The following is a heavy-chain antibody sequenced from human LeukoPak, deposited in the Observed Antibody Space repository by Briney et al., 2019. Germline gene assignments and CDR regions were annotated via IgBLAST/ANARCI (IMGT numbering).Heavy chain of an antibody. J-gene: IGHJ4*01. CDR3: LGEQVLFGGGYYFDY. Sequence: GGSLRLSCAASGFTFSSYSMNWVRQPPGKGLEWVSSITSSSSYIYYADSEKGRFTISRDNAKNSLYLQMNSLRAEDTAVYYCLGEQVLFGGGYYFDYWGQEPWSPSPQ. V-gene: IGHV3-21*01. CDR1: GFTFSSYS. CDR2: ITSSSSYI. D-gene: IGHD3-16*01.